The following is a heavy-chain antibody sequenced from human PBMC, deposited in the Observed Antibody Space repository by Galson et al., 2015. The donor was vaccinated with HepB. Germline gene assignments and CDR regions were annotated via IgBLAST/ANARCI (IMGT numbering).Heavy chain of an antibody. CDR1: GSTFSSYR. V-gene: IGHV3-33*01. CDR2: IWYEGSNK. CDR3: ARGGETSSSWYRVDYYYYGMDV. J-gene: IGHJ6*02. D-gene: IGHD6-13*01. Sequence: SLRLSCAASGSTFSSYRMHWVRQAPGKGLEWVAVIWYEGSNKYYADSVKGRFTISRDNSKNTLNLQMNSLRAEDTAVYYCARGGETSSSWYRVDYYYYGMDVWGQGTTVTVSS.